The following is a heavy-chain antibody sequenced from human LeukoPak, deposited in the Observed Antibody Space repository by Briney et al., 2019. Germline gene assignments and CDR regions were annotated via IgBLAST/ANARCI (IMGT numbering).Heavy chain of an antibody. Sequence: GGSLRLSRAASGFTFSDYYMGWIRQAPGKGLEWLSYISGSGTTIYYADSVKGRFTISRDNARNSLYLQMNSLRAEDTAVYYCARGAAAGTIDYYYYMDVWGKGTTVTVSS. CDR1: GFTFSDYY. D-gene: IGHD6-13*01. CDR2: ISGSGTTI. CDR3: ARGAAAGTIDYYYYMDV. V-gene: IGHV3-11*04. J-gene: IGHJ6*03.